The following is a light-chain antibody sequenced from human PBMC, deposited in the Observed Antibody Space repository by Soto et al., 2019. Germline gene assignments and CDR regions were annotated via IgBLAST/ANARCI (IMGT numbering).Light chain of an antibody. CDR3: QPYNNWPLT. CDR2: DAS. Sequence: EIVLTQSPATLSLSPGERATLSCRASQSVSSYLAWYQQKPGQAPRLLIYDASNRATGIPARFSGSGSGIDFTLTISSLEPEDFAVYYCQPYNNWPLTFGGGTKVDIK. CDR1: QSVSSY. V-gene: IGKV3-11*01. J-gene: IGKJ4*01.